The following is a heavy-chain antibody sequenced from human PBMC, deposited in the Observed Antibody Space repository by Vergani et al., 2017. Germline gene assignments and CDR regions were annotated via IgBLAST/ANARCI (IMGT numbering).Heavy chain of an antibody. Sequence: EVQLVESGGVVVQPGGSLRLSCAASGFTFDDYVMHWVRQAPGKGLEWVSLISWDGSITYYVDSVKGRFTISRDNSKNSLYLQMNSLRADDTALYYCAKDMVQWLVSGELDFWGQGTLVTVSS. J-gene: IGHJ4*02. CDR3: AKDMVQWLVSGELDF. CDR1: GFTFDDYV. D-gene: IGHD6-19*01. CDR2: ISWDGSIT. V-gene: IGHV3-43D*04.